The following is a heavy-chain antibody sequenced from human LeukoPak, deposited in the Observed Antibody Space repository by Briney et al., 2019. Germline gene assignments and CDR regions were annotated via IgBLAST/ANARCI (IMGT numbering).Heavy chain of an antibody. Sequence: GRTLRLSCAAAGFMFTRFTMNWVRQAAGTGLEWVSSISTGSSSIYYADSVKGRFTVSRDNAKNSLYLQMNSLRAEDTAVYYCARESYGSDYWGQGTLVTVSS. D-gene: IGHD5-18*01. CDR3: ARESYGSDY. J-gene: IGHJ4*02. V-gene: IGHV3-21*01. CDR2: ISTGSSSI. CDR1: GFMFTRFT.